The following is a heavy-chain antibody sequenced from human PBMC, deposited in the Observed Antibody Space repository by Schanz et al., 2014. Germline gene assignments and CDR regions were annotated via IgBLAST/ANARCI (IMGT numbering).Heavy chain of an antibody. CDR3: ARGPSTGAFDI. J-gene: IGHJ3*02. Sequence: QVQLVQSGAEVKKPGASVRVSCKASGYSFTTYDVNWVRQATGQGLEWMGWMNPTTGNRGYAQNFQGRVTMTRDTSLKTAYMEMTDLKFEDAGLYYCARGPSTGAFDIWGQGTMVTVSS. CDR1: GYSFTTYD. CDR2: MNPTTGNR. V-gene: IGHV1-8*01.